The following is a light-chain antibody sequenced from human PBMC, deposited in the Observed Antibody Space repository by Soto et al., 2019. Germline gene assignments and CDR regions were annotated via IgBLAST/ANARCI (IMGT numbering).Light chain of an antibody. Sequence: EIVLTQSPGTLSLSPGERATLSCRASQSVSSSYLAWYQQKPGQAPRLLIYGAPSRATGIPDRFSGSGSGTDCTLTISRLEPEEFAVYYCQQYGIARTFGQGTKVESK. J-gene: IGKJ1*01. V-gene: IGKV3-20*01. CDR2: GAP. CDR1: QSVSSSY. CDR3: QQYGIART.